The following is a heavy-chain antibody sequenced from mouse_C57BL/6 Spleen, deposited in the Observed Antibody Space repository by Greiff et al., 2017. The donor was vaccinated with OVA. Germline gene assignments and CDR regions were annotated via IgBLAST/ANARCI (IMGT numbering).Heavy chain of an antibody. CDR2: IFPGSGST. CDR3: ARRPHYYGSRDAMDY. D-gene: IGHD1-1*01. V-gene: IGHV1-75*01. J-gene: IGHJ4*01. Sequence: QVQLQQSGPELVKPGASVKISCKASGYTFTDYYINWVKQRPGQGLEWIGWIFPGSGSTYYNEKFKGKATLTVDKSSSTAYMLLSSLTSEDSAVYFWARRPHYYGSRDAMDYWGQGTSVTVSS. CDR1: GYTFTDYY.